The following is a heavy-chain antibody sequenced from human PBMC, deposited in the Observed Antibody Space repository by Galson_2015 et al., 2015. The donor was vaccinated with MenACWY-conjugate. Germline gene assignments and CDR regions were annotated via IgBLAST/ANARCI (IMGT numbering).Heavy chain of an antibody. CDR3: TRETSEIWAGCKFDPCDV. J-gene: IGHJ3*01. CDR2: ISGGSDYP. D-gene: IGHD3/OR15-3a*01. Sequence: SLRLSCAASGFTLSDYYMSWTRQALGQGLEWLSPISGGSDYPTYADSVRARFSLSRDNAKNLLYLQMDSLRAEDTAVYYCTRETSEIWAGCKFDPCDVWGQGTMVTVSS. CDR1: GFTLSDYY. V-gene: IGHV3-11*06.